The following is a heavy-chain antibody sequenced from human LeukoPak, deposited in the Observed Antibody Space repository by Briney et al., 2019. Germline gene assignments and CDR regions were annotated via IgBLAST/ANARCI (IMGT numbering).Heavy chain of an antibody. CDR3: ARDRAYYYDSGSFGDV. J-gene: IGHJ6*02. CDR2: ISASNGST. D-gene: IGHD3-10*01. V-gene: IGHV1-18*01. CDR1: GYTFTSYG. Sequence: ASVKVSCKASGYTFTSYGITWVRQAPGQGLEWMGWISASNGSTNYAQNLQDRVTMTTETSTTTAYMELRSLRSDDTAVYYCARDRAYYYDSGSFGDVWGQGTTVTVSS.